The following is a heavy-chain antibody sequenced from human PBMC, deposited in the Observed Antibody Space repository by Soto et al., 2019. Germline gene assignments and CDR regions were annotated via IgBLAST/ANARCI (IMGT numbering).Heavy chain of an antibody. CDR3: ARERGYCSGGSCYRSAFDI. D-gene: IGHD2-15*01. Sequence: GGSLRLSCAASGFTFSSYGMHWVRQAPGKGLEWVAVIWYDGSNKYYADSVKGRFTISRDNSKNTLYLQMNSLRAEDTAVYYCARERGYCSGGSCYRSAFDIWGQGTMVTVSS. J-gene: IGHJ3*02. CDR2: IWYDGSNK. V-gene: IGHV3-33*01. CDR1: GFTFSSYG.